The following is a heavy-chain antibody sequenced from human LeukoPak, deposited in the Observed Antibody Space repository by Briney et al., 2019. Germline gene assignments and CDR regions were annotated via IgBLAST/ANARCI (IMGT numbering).Heavy chain of an antibody. V-gene: IGHV4-34*01. D-gene: IGHD4-23*01. CDR1: GGSFSGYY. J-gene: IGHJ3*02. CDR2: INHSGST. CDR3: ARQGETTVVTYSELAFDI. Sequence: SETLCLTCAVYGGSFSGYYWSWIRQPPGKGLEWIGEINHSGSTNYNPSLKSRVTISVDTSKNQFSLKLSSVTAADTAVYYCARQGETTVVTYSELAFDIWGQGTMVTVSS.